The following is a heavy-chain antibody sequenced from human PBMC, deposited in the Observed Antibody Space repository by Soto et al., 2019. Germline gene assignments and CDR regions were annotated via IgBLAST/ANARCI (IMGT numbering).Heavy chain of an antibody. J-gene: IGHJ6*02. CDR2: IWYDESNK. Sequence: GSLRLSCAASGFTFSYYGMHWVRQAPGKGLEWVAIIWYDESNKYYADSVTGRFTISRDNSNNMVYLQMNSLRDEDTAVYYCAKGGSNAAMDVWGQGTTATVSS. V-gene: IGHV3-30*02. CDR3: AKGGSNAAMDV. CDR1: GFTFSYYG. D-gene: IGHD1-26*01.